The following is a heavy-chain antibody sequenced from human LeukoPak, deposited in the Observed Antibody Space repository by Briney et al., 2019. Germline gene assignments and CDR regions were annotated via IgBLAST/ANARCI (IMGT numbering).Heavy chain of an antibody. CDR3: ARVGGDDDTNFDF. J-gene: IGHJ4*02. D-gene: IGHD4-17*01. CDR1: GGSISSGRYC. CDR2: IYYSGTT. Sequence: PSETLSLTCTVSGGSISSGRYCWGWIRQPPGKGLEWIGSIYYSGTTYYNPSLKSRVTISVDTSKNQFSLKLTSVTAADTAVYYCARVGGDDDTNFDFWGQGTLVTVSS. V-gene: IGHV4-39*01.